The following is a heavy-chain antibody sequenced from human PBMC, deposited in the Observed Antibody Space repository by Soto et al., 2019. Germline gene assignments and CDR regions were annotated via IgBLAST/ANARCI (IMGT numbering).Heavy chain of an antibody. Sequence: PGGSLRLSCSVSGFTFSNYAMHWVRQAPGEGLEYVSGITSDGDSTYHADSVKGRFTISRDNSKNTLYLQMSSLRLEDTAIYYCVKGNQLLRYYFEFWGQGTLVTVYS. CDR2: ITSDGDST. D-gene: IGHD2-2*01. V-gene: IGHV3-64D*06. CDR3: VKGNQLLRYYFEF. CDR1: GFTFSNYA. J-gene: IGHJ4*02.